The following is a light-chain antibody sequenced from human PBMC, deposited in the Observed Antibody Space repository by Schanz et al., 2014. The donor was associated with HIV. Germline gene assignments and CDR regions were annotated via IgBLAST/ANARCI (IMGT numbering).Light chain of an antibody. J-gene: IGLJ2*01. CDR2: RNN. CDR1: SSNIGSNG. Sequence: QSVLTQPPSASGTPGQRVTITCSGSSSNIGSNGVNWYQQFPGTAPKLLIYRNNQRPSGVPDRFSGSKSGTSASLAISGLQSEDEGDYYCAAWDVSLNGPVFGGGTKLTVL. V-gene: IGLV1-44*01. CDR3: AAWDVSLNGPV.